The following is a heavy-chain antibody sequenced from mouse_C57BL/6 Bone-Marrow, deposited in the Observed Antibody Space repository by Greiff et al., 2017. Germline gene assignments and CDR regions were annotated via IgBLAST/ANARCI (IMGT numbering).Heavy chain of an antibody. J-gene: IGHJ2*01. V-gene: IGHV3-6*01. CDR2: ISYDGSN. CDR3: ARGRWLLLDY. Sequence: EVHLVESGPGLVKPSQSLSLTCSVTGYSITSGYYWNWIRQFPGNKLEWMGYISYDGSNNYNPSLKNRISITRDTSKNQFFLKLNSVTTEDTATYYCARGRWLLLDYWGQGTTLTVSS. CDR1: GYSITSGYY. D-gene: IGHD2-3*01.